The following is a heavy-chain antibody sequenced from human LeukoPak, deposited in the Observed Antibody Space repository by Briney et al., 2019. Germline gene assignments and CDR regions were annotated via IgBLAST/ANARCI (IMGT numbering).Heavy chain of an antibody. V-gene: IGHV4-4*07. CDR1: GGSISSYY. CDR3: ARDYPFFYESGNWFDP. J-gene: IGHJ5*02. Sequence: SETLSLTCTVSGGSISSYYWSWIRQPAGKGLEWIGRVFTTGSTTYNPSLQGRVSITIDTSKNRFSLMLRSVTAADTAIYYCARDYPFFYESGNWFDPWGPGAQVTVSS. CDR2: VFTTGST. D-gene: IGHD2/OR15-2a*01.